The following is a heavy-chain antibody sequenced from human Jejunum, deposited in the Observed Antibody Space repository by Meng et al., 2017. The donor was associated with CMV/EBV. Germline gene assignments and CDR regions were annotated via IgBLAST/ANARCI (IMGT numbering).Heavy chain of an antibody. D-gene: IGHD3-22*01. CDR3: ARDGRRGVDSSGYYGMDV. CDR2: ISSSSSTI. CDR1: FSSYS. Sequence: FSSYSMNWVRQVPGKGLEWISYISSSSSTINYADSVKGRFSISRDNAKNSLDLQMNSLRAEDTAVYYCARDGRRGVDSSGYYGMDVWGQGTTVTVSS. J-gene: IGHJ6*02. V-gene: IGHV3-48*04.